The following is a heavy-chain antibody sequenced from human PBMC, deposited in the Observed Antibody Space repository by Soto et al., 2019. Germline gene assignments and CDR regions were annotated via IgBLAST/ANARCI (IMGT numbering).Heavy chain of an antibody. D-gene: IGHD3-3*01. CDR3: ARGKYYDFWSGYLHWGMDV. CDR1: GFTFSSYS. J-gene: IGHJ6*02. Sequence: EVQLVESGGGLVKPGGSLRLSCAASGFTFSSYSMNWVRQAPGKGLEWVSSISSSSSYIYYADSVKGRFTISRDNAKNSLYLQMNSLRAADTAVYYCARGKYYDFWSGYLHWGMDVWGQGTTVTVSS. CDR2: ISSSSSYI. V-gene: IGHV3-21*01.